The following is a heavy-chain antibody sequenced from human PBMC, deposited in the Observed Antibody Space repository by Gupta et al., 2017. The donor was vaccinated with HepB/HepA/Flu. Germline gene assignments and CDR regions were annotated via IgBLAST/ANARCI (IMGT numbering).Heavy chain of an antibody. J-gene: IGHJ4*02. CDR3: ARSYLLLGGNQPPGI. V-gene: IGHV3-21*01. CDR1: GFTFSSYS. D-gene: IGHD2-15*01. Sequence: EVQLVESGGGLVKPGGSLRLSCAASGFTFSSYSMNWVRQAPGKGLEWVSSISSSSSYIYYADSVKGRFTISRDNAKNSLYLQMNSLRAEDTAVYYCARSYLLLGGNQPPGIWGQGTLVTVSS. CDR2: ISSSSSYI.